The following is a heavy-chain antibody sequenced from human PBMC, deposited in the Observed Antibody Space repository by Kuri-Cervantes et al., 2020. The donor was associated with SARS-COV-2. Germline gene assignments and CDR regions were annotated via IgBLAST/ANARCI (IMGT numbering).Heavy chain of an antibody. V-gene: IGHV3-7*01. J-gene: IGHJ4*02. Sequence: GESLKTSCAASGFTFSSYWMSWVRQAPGKGLEWVANIKQDGSEKYYVDSVKGRFTISRDNAKNSLYLQMNSLRAEDTAVYYCASIVTGDSSGYYWGQGTLVTVSS. CDR3: ASIVTGDSSGYY. CDR1: GFTFSSYW. CDR2: IKQDGSEK. D-gene: IGHD3-22*01.